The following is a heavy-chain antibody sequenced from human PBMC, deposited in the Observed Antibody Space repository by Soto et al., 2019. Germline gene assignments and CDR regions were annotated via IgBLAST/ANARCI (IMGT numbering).Heavy chain of an antibody. Sequence: SETLSLTCSVSGRSINSSSYFWRWVRQPPGKGLEWIGSIYYSGSTYYNPSLRSRVTISVDTSKNQFSLKLSSVTAADTAVFYCARHYSSGSRNWFDPWGQGTLVTVS. CDR1: GRSINSSSYF. J-gene: IGHJ5*02. D-gene: IGHD6-19*01. CDR3: ARHYSSGSRNWFDP. CDR2: IYYSGST. V-gene: IGHV4-39*01.